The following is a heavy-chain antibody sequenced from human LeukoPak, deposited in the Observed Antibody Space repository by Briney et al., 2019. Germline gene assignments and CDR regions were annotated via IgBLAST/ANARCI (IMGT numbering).Heavy chain of an antibody. CDR2: INPNSGGT. V-gene: IGHV1-2*02. CDR3: ARPKYSYKFDY. J-gene: IGHJ4*02. CDR1: GGTFSSYA. Sequence: ASVKVSCKASGGTFSSYAISWVRQAPGQGLEWMGWINPNSGGTNYAQKFQGRVTMTRDTSISTAYMELSRLRSDDTAVYYCARPKYSYKFDYWGQGTLVTVSS. D-gene: IGHD5-18*01.